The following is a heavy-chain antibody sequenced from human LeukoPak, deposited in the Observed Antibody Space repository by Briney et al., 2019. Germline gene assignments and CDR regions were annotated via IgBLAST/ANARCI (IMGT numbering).Heavy chain of an antibody. CDR2: INHSGST. CDR3: ARVPYNWNYGYFDY. CDR1: GGSFSGYY. J-gene: IGHJ4*02. D-gene: IGHD1-7*01. Sequence: SETLSLTXAVYGGSFSGYYWSWIRQPPGKGLEWIGEINHSGSTNYNPSLKSRVTISVDTSKNQFSLKLSSVTAADTAVYYCARVPYNWNYGYFDYWGQGTLVTVSS. V-gene: IGHV4-34*01.